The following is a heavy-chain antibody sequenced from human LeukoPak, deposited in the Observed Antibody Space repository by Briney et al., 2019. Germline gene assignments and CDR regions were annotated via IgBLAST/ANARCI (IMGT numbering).Heavy chain of an antibody. D-gene: IGHD1-1*01. CDR3: ARDTTGDRAFDI. J-gene: IGHJ3*02. Sequence: SETLSLTCAVYGGSFSGYYWSWIRQPPGKGLEWIGEINHSGSTNYNPSLKSRVTISVDTSKNQFSLKLSSVTAADTAVYYCARDTTGDRAFDIWGQGTMVTVSS. CDR2: INHSGST. CDR1: GGSFSGYY. V-gene: IGHV4-34*01.